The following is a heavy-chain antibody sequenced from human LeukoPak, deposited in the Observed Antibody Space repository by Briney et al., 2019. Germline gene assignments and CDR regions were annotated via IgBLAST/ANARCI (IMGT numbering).Heavy chain of an antibody. CDR2: ISYDGSNK. Sequence: PGGSLRLSCAASGFTFSSYGMHWVRQAPGKGLEWVAVISYDGSNKYYADSVKGRFTISRDNSKNTLYLQMNSLRAEDTAVYYCAKDPSMVRGVIHTPGPYYFDYWGQGTLVTVSS. J-gene: IGHJ4*02. D-gene: IGHD3-10*01. CDR1: GFTFSSYG. CDR3: AKDPSMVRGVIHTPGPYYFDY. V-gene: IGHV3-30*18.